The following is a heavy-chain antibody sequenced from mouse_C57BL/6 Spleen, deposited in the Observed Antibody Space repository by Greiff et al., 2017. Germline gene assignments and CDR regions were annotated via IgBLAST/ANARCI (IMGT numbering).Heavy chain of an antibody. Sequence: VQLQQSVAELVRPGASVKLSCTASGFNIKHNYMHWVKQRPEQGLEWIGRIDPASGNTKYPPKFQGKATITANTSSNTANLQLSSLTSEDTAIYYCARPSHWCFDVWGTGTTVTVSS. CDR1: GFNIKHNY. V-gene: IGHV14-3*01. CDR3: ARPSHWCFDV. CDR2: IDPASGNT. J-gene: IGHJ1*03.